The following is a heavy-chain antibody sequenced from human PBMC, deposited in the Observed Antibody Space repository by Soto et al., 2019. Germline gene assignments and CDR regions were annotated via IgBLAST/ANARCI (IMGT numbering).Heavy chain of an antibody. CDR3: ARSLPGGTVFYMDI. V-gene: IGHV4-31*03. CDR2: IYYSGTA. CDR1: GGSITCGFSY. Sequence: QLQLRESGPGLVQPAQTLSLTCTVAGGSITCGFSYWTWVRQHPGKGLEWVGHIYYSGTAYYNPSLKSRVALSVDPSQNRFSLKLSSVTAADTAIYFCARSLPGGTVFYMDIWGEGTTVTVSS. D-gene: IGHD1-26*01. J-gene: IGHJ6*03.